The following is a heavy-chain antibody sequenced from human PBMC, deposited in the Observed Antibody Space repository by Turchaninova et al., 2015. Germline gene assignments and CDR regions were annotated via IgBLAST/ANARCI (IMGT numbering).Heavy chain of an antibody. D-gene: IGHD4-23*01. Sequence: EVQMVESGGGLVQPGGSLRLCCSVSGFRFSAYVMPWVGPGQGKGLEFFSSISSYVVITYYANSVKGRFTISRDNSKNTLYLQMSSLKTEDTAVYYCVKDRWVDYWGQGSLVIVSS. J-gene: IGHJ4*02. V-gene: IGHV3-64D*06. CDR1: GFRFSAYV. CDR2: ISSYVVIT. CDR3: VKDRWVDY.